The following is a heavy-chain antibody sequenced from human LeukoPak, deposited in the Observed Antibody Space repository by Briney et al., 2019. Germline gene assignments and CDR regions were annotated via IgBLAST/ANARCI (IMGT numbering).Heavy chain of an antibody. V-gene: IGHV1-18*01. CDR2: ISGHNGNT. D-gene: IGHD3-16*02. Sequence: ASVKVSCKTSGYTFTNFGISWVRQAPGQGPEWMGWISGHNGNTKYAKNLQDRVKMTIDTSTTTAYMELRSLTSDDTGVYYCARAGVNIGGIIVNSLDSRGQGTLVTVSS. CDR1: GYTFTNFG. CDR3: ARAGVNIGGIIVNSLDS. J-gene: IGHJ4*02.